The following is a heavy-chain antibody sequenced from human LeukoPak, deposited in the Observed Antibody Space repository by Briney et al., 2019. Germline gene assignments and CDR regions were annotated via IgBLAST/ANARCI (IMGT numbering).Heavy chain of an antibody. CDR1: GYTFTSYG. CDR2: INPSGGST. D-gene: IGHD3-9*01. J-gene: IGHJ4*02. Sequence: GASVKVSCKASGYTFTSYGISWVRQAPGQGLEWMGIINPSGGSTSYAQKFQGRVTMTRDTSTSTVYMELSSLRSEDTAVYYCASSDILTGYYAGYWGQGTLVTVSS. V-gene: IGHV1-46*01. CDR3: ASSDILTGYYAGY.